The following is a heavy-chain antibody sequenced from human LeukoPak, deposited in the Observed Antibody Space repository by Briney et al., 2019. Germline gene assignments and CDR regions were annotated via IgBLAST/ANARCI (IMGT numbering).Heavy chain of an antibody. V-gene: IGHV4-59*08. CDR2: IYYSGST. CDR1: GGSISSYF. J-gene: IGHJ3*02. D-gene: IGHD6-13*01. Sequence: SEALSLTCTVSGGSISSYFWSWIRQPPGKGLEWIGYIYYSGSTNYNPSLKSRVTISVDTSKNQFSLKLTSVTAADTAVYYCARQFESWDDAFDIWGQGTMVTVSS. CDR3: ARQFESWDDAFDI.